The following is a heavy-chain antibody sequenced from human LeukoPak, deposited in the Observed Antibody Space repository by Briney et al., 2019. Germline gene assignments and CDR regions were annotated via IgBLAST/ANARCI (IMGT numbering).Heavy chain of an antibody. CDR1: GGSFSGYY. V-gene: IGHV4-34*01. CDR3: ARVTVVTPTNWFDP. Sequence: SETLSLTCAVYGGSFSGYYWSWIRQPPGKGLEWIGEINHSGSTNYNPSLKSRVTISVDTSKNQFSLKLSSVTAADTAVYYCARVTVVTPTNWFDPWGHGTLVTVSS. CDR2: INHSGST. J-gene: IGHJ5*02. D-gene: IGHD4-23*01.